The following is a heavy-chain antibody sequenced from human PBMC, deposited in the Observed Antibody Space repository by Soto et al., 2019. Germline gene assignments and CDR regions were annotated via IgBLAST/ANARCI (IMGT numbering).Heavy chain of an antibody. J-gene: IGHJ4*02. Sequence: SETLSLTCAVYGGSFSGYYWSWIRQPPGKGLEWIGDINHTGSTYYNPSLKSRVAISVDTSKNQFSLRLSSVTASDTAVYYCARQSLLVLVVAEFDYWGQGTLVTVSS. CDR2: INHTGST. CDR1: GGSFSGYY. D-gene: IGHD2-15*01. V-gene: IGHV4-34*01. CDR3: ARQSLLVLVVAEFDY.